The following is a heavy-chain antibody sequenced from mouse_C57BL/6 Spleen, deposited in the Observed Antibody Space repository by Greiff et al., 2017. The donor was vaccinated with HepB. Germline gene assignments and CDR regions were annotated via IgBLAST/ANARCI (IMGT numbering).Heavy chain of an antibody. V-gene: IGHV5-4*01. D-gene: IGHD2-5*01. CDR3: AREGDYYSSLYYFDY. J-gene: IGHJ2*01. Sequence: EVHLVESGGGLVKPGGSLKLSCAASGFTFSSYAMSWVRQTPEKRLEWVATISDGGSYTYYPDNVKGRFTISRDNAKNNLYLQMSHLKSEDTAMYYCAREGDYYSSLYYFDYWGQGTTLTVSS. CDR1: GFTFSSYA. CDR2: ISDGGSYT.